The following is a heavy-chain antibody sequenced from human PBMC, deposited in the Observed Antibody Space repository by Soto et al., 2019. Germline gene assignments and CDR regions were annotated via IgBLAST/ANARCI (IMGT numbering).Heavy chain of an antibody. Sequence: QVQLVQSEAEVEKPGASVKLSCKASGYTFVNYYVHWVRQAPGQGLEWMGFINPTVGSTSYAQKFQGRLTMTRDTSTSTVYMEVSSLRSEVTALYYCARNAASGLDYWGQGTLVTVSS. CDR1: GYTFVNYY. CDR3: ARNAASGLDY. J-gene: IGHJ4*02. V-gene: IGHV1-46*01. CDR2: INPTVGST. D-gene: IGHD6-25*01.